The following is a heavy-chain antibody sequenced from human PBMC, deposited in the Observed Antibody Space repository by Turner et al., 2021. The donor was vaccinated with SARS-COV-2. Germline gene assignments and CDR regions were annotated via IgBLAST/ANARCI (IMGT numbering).Heavy chain of an antibody. D-gene: IGHD3-10*02. CDR2: ISYDGSNK. CDR1: GFTFSSYG. V-gene: IGHV3-30*18. CDR3: AKMMFGGWSGFDY. J-gene: IGHJ4*02. Sequence: QVQLVESGGGVVQPGRSLRLSCAATGFTFSSYGMHWVRQAPGKGLEWVAVISYDGSNKYYVGSVKGRFTISRDNSKNTLYLQMNSLRAEDTAVYYCAKMMFGGWSGFDYWGQGTLVTVSS.